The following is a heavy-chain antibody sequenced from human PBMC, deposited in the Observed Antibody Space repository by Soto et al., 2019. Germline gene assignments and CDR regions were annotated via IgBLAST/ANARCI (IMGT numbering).Heavy chain of an antibody. J-gene: IGHJ4*02. CDR1: GLTFSRYG. V-gene: IGHV3-30*03. CDR2: ISDDGSNK. CDR3: ASSKDMGGNSYIFDF. D-gene: IGHD2-15*01. Sequence: QVQMVESGGGVVQPGRSLRLSCAASGLTFSRYGMHWVRQVPGKGLEWVAVISDDGSNKNYADSVKGRFTISRDNSKNTLFLQMNSLRIEDAALYFCASSKDMGGNSYIFDFWGQGTLVTVSS.